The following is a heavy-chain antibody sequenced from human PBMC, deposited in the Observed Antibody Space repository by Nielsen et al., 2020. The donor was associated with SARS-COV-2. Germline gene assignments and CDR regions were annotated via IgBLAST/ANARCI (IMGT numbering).Heavy chain of an antibody. CDR3: ASHVLRYFDWLPSDSSGDAFDI. Sequence: WIRQPPGKGLEWVSSISSSSSYIYYADSVKDRFTISRDNAKNSLYLQMNSLRAEDTAVYYCASHVLRYFDWLPSDSSGDAFDIWGQGTMVTVSS. V-gene: IGHV3-21*01. CDR2: ISSSSSYI. J-gene: IGHJ3*02. D-gene: IGHD3-9*01.